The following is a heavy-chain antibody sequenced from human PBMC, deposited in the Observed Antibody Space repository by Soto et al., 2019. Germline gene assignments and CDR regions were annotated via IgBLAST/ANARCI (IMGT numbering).Heavy chain of an antibody. CDR3: ATAISSPFSNFDY. D-gene: IGHD2-2*01. V-gene: IGHV3-7*01. CDR1: GFTFSTYW. CDR2: IKEDGSEE. Sequence: EVQLVQSGGDLVQPGGSLRLSCVASGFTFSTYWMTWVRQAPGMGLEWVAGIKEDGSEEVYVDSVKGRFSISRDNAKTSLYLQLNSLIAEDTAAYYCATAISSPFSNFDYWGQGSLVTVSS. J-gene: IGHJ4*02.